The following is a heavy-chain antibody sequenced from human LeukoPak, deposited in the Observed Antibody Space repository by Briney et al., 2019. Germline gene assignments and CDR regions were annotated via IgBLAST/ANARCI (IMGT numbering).Heavy chain of an antibody. CDR2: ISYDGSNK. CDR3: ARDRGWELLQRDYYYGVDV. Sequence: GGSLRLSCAASGFTFSSYAMHWVRQAPGKGLEWVAVISYDGSNKYYADSVKGRFTISRDNSKNTLYLQMNSLRAEDTAVYYCARDRGWELLQRDYYYGVDVWGKGTTVTVSS. V-gene: IGHV3-30*04. J-gene: IGHJ6*04. CDR1: GFTFSSYA. D-gene: IGHD1-26*01.